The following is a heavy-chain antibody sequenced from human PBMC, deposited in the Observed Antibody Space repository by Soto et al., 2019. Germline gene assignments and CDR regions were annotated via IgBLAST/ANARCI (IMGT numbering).Heavy chain of an antibody. V-gene: IGHV1-46*01. CDR1: GYTFTSYY. CDR2: INPSGGST. Sequence: ASVKVSCKASGYTFTSYYMHWVRQAPGQGLEWMGIINPSGGSTSYAQKFQGRVTMTRDTSTSTVYMELSSLRSEDTAVYYCARSGGATHTNYYYGMDVWGQGTTVTVSS. CDR3: ARSGGATHTNYYYGMDV. J-gene: IGHJ6*02. D-gene: IGHD1-26*01.